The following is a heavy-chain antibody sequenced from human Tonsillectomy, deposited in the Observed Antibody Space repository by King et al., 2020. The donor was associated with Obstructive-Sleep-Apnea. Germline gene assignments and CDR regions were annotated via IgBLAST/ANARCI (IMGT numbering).Heavy chain of an antibody. CDR1: GFTFGDYA. J-gene: IGHJ4*02. CDR2: IRRKVYGGTT. V-gene: IGHV3-49*03. CDR3: TRDLGYYDTSGYLGFY. D-gene: IGHD3-22*01. Sequence: VQLVESGGGLVQPGRSLRLSCTASGFTFGDYAMSWFRQAPGKGLEWVGFIRRKVYGGTTEYAESVKGRFTIPRDDSKSIAYLQMTSLKTEDTAVYYCTRDLGYYDTSGYLGFYWGQGTLVTVSS.